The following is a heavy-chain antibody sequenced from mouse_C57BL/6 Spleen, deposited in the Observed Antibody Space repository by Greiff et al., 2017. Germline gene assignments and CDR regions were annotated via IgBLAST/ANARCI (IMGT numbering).Heavy chain of an antibody. D-gene: IGHD1-1*02. V-gene: IGHV1-82*01. CDR3: ARLVGRGYFDV. CDR1: GYAFSSSW. CDR2: IYPGDGDT. Sequence: QVQLQQSGPELVKPGASVKISCKASGYAFSSSWMNWVKQRPGKGLEWIGRIYPGDGDTNYNGKFKGKATLTADKSSSTAYMQLSSLTSEDSAVYFCARLVGRGYFDVWGTGTTVTVSS. J-gene: IGHJ1*03.